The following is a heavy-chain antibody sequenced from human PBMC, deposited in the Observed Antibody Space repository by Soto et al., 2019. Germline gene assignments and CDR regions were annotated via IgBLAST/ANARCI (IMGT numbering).Heavy chain of an antibody. D-gene: IGHD3-9*01. CDR3: AKVGEVRYFDLYYYFDY. CDR1: GFTFSSYA. V-gene: IGHV3-23*01. CDR2: ISGSGGST. Sequence: GGSLRLSCAASGFTFSSYAMSWVRQAPGKGLEWVSAISGSGGSTYYADSVKGRFTISRDNSKNTLYLQMNSLRAEDTAVYYCAKVGEVRYFDLYYYFDYWGQGTLVTVSS. J-gene: IGHJ4*02.